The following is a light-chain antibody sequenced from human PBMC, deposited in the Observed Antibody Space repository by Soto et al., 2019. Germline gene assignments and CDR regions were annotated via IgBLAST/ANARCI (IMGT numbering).Light chain of an antibody. J-gene: IGLJ1*01. Sequence: QSVLTQPPSVSAAPGQKVTISCSGSSFNIGNNFVTWYQQLPGTAPKLLIYDNNKRPSGIPDRFSGSQSGTSATLGITGLQTGDEAVYYCGSWDSSLTYVFGTRTKVTVL. V-gene: IGLV1-51*01. CDR2: DNN. CDR3: GSWDSSLTYV. CDR1: SFNIGNNF.